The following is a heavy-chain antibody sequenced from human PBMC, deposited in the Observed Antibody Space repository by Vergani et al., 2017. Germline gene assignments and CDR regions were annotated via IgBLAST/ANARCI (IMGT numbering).Heavy chain of an antibody. V-gene: IGHV1-46*03. CDR3: ARGDYGILTGYRY. Sequence: QVQVVQSGAEVKKSGASVKVSCKTSGYTFSNYYMHWVRQAPGLGLEWMGIINPSGGHKNYAQKFQGRVTMTRDTSTSTVYMELSSLRSEDTSIYYCARGDYGILTGYRYWGQGTLVTVSA. CDR2: INPSGGHK. D-gene: IGHD3-9*01. J-gene: IGHJ4*02. CDR1: GYTFSNYY.